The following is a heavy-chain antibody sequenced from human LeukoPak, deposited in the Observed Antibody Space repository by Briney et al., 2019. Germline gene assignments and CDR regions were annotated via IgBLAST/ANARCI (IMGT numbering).Heavy chain of an antibody. D-gene: IGHD2-15*01. CDR3: ARDQDVVVLLGIIAYDAFDI. Sequence: TGGSLRLSCAAAEFTFSNYWMTWVRQAPGKGLEWVANIKQDGRDKYYVDSVKGRFTISRDNGKNSLYLQMNSLRAEDTAVYYCARDQDVVVLLGIIAYDAFDIWGQGTMVIVSS. CDR1: EFTFSNYW. CDR2: IKQDGRDK. J-gene: IGHJ3*02. V-gene: IGHV3-7*01.